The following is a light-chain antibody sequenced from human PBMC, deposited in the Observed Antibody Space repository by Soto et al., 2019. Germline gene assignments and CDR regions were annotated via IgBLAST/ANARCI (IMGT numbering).Light chain of an antibody. CDR2: TAS. CDR3: QQSLSTPIYS. CDR1: QNIDNY. Sequence: DIQMTQSPSSLSASVGDRVTITCRASQNIDNYLNWYHQKPGKAPDLLIFTASSLQSGVPSRFAGSGSGTHFTLTISSLQPEDIGAYYCQQSLSTPIYSFGQGTKV. J-gene: IGKJ2*03. V-gene: IGKV1-39*01.